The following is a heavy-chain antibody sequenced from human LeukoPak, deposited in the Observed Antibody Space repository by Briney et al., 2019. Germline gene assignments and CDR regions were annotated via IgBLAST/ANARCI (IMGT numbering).Heavy chain of an antibody. D-gene: IGHD3-10*01. CDR1: GYTFTGYY. CDR2: INPNSGGT. Sequence: ASVKVSCKASGYTFTGYYMHWVRQASGQGLEWMGWINPNSGGTNYAQKFQGWVTMTRDTSISTAYMELSRLRSDDTAVYYCARGRRMKAMVRGVITDYYGMDVWGKGTTVTVSS. J-gene: IGHJ6*04. CDR3: ARGRRMKAMVRGVITDYYGMDV. V-gene: IGHV1-2*04.